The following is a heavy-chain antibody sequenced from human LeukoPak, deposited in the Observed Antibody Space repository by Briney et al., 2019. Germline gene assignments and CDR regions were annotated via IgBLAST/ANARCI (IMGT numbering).Heavy chain of an antibody. V-gene: IGHV3-11*01. CDR1: GFTFSDYY. CDR2: ISSSGSTI. J-gene: IGHJ3*02. D-gene: IGHD6-13*01. Sequence: GGSLRLSCAASGFTFSDYYMSWIRQAPGKGLEWVSYISSSGSTIYYADSVKGRFTISRDNAKNSLYLQMNSLRAEDTAVYYCARDTPLAAAAPDDFDIWGQGTMVTVSS. CDR3: ARDTPLAAAAPDDFDI.